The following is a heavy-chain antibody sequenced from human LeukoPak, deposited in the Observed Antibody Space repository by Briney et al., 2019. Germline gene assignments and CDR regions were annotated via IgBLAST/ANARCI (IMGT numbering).Heavy chain of an antibody. CDR2: IYYSGST. V-gene: IGHV4-59*01. J-gene: IGHJ4*02. Sequence: SETLSLTCTVSGGSISSYFWSWIRQPPGKGLEWIGYIYYSGSTNYNPSLKSRVTISVDTSKNQFSLKLSSVTAADTAEYYCAREPYGSGTFDYWGQGTLVTVSA. CDR1: GGSISSYF. CDR3: AREPYGSGTFDY. D-gene: IGHD3-10*01.